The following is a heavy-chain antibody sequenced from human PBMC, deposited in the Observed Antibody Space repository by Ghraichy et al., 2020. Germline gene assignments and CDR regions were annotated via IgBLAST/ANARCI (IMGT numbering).Heavy chain of an antibody. D-gene: IGHD1-20*01. CDR2: ISSSGSTI. J-gene: IGHJ3*02. V-gene: IGHV3-48*03. CDR1: GFTFSSYE. Sequence: GGSLRLSCAASGFTFSSYEMNWVRQAPEKGLEWVSYISSSGSTIYYADSVKGRFTISRDNAKNSLYLQMNSLRAEDTAVYYCALTRWITDESAFDIWGQGTMVTVSS. CDR3: ALTRWITDESAFDI.